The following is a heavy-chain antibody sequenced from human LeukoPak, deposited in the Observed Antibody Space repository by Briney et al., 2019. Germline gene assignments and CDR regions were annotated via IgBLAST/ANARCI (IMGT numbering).Heavy chain of an antibody. Sequence: ASVKVSCKASGYTFTSYDINWVRQATGQGLEWMGWMNPNSGNTGYAQKFQGRVTMTRDTSTSTVYMELSSLRSEDTAVYYCARADDDYGDFDYWGQGTLVTVSS. CDR3: ARADDDYGDFDY. CDR1: GYTFTSYD. V-gene: IGHV1-8*01. J-gene: IGHJ4*02. D-gene: IGHD4-17*01. CDR2: MNPNSGNT.